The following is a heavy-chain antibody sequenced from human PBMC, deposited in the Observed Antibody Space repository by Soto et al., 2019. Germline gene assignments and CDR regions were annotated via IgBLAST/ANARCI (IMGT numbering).Heavy chain of an antibody. D-gene: IGHD1-20*01. CDR1: GYPFSNYY. Sequence: RASVKVSCKASGYPFSNYYLHWVRQAPGQGLQWMGVVNPSNGSTTYAQRFEGRVTMTRDTSTSTVYIELSSLRSEDTAVYHCAREEVIGTDYYYYGLDVWGQGTTVTVSS. J-gene: IGHJ6*02. CDR3: AREEVIGTDYYYYGLDV. V-gene: IGHV1-46*01. CDR2: VNPSNGST.